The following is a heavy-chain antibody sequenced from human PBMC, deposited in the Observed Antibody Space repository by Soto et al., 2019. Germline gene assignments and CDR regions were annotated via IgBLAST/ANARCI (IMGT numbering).Heavy chain of an antibody. Sequence: QVQLQESGPGLVKPLETLSLTCTVPGGSITSYYWSWVRQPPGKGLDYNGNINYNPSLKSRLTISLDTFKNQFSLRLSSVTAADTAVYYCATGRVYFGSEYWGQGTLVTVSS. J-gene: IGHJ4*02. CDR2: YNGNI. CDR3: ATGRVYFGSEY. D-gene: IGHD3-10*01. CDR1: GGSITSYY. V-gene: IGHV4-59*01.